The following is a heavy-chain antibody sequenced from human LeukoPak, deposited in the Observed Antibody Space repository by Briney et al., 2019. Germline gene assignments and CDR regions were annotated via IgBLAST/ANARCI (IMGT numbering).Heavy chain of an antibody. J-gene: IGHJ6*03. CDR2: ISGYNGNT. CDR1: GYIFTNFG. D-gene: IGHD2-15*01. CDR3: ARDWLVVAANTNYYYMDV. Sequence: ASVKVSCKASGYIFTNFGISWVRQARGQGLEWMGWISGYNGNTKYAQKFQGRVTMTRDTSTSTVYMELSSLRSEDTAVYYCARDWLVVAANTNYYYMDVWGKGTTVTISS. V-gene: IGHV1-18*01.